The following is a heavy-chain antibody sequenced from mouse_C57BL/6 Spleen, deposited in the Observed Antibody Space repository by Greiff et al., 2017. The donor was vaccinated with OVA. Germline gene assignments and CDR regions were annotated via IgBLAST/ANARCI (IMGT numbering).Heavy chain of an antibody. J-gene: IGHJ2*01. CDR1: GFTFTDYY. CDR2: IRNKANGYTT. V-gene: IGHV7-3*01. D-gene: IGHD1-1*01. Sequence: EVMLVESGGGLVQPGGSLSLSCAASGFTFTDYYMSWVRQPPGKALEWLGFIRNKANGYTTEYSASVKGRFTISRDNSQSILYLQMNALRAEDSATYYCARSPHYYGSSYFDDWGQGTTLTVSS. CDR3: ARSPHYYGSSYFDD.